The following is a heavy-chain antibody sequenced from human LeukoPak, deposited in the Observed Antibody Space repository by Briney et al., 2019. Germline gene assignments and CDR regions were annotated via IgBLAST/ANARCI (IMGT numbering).Heavy chain of an antibody. V-gene: IGHV3-66*04. CDR3: ARHDYGGYYYYGMDV. CDR1: GFTFDDYG. Sequence: GGSLRLSCAASGFTFDDYGMSWVRQAPGKGLEWVSVIYSGGSTYYADSVKGRFTISRDNSKNTLYLQMNSLRAEDTAVYYCARHDYGGYYYYGMDVWGQGTTVTVSS. CDR2: IYSGGST. J-gene: IGHJ6*02. D-gene: IGHD4-17*01.